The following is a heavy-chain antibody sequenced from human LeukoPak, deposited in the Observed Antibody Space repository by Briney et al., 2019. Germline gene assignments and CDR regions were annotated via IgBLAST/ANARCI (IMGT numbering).Heavy chain of an antibody. CDR1: GFSFSSYA. J-gene: IGHJ4*02. CDR3: AKYSGSGSPYFDY. Sequence: PGGSLRLSCAASGFSFSSYAMTWVRQAPGKGLEWVSAISGSGGNTYYADSVEGRFTISRDSSKNTLSLQMNSLRAEDTAVYYCAKYSGSGSPYFDYWGQGTLVTVSS. CDR2: ISGSGGNT. D-gene: IGHD3-10*01. V-gene: IGHV3-23*01.